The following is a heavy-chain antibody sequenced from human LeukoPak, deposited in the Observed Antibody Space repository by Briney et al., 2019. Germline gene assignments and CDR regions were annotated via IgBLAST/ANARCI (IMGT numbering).Heavy chain of an antibody. J-gene: IGHJ4*02. D-gene: IGHD3-22*01. Sequence: SGPTLVNPTQTLTLTCTFSGFSLSTSGMRVSWKRQPPVKALEWLARIDWDEDKFYSTPLKTRLTVSKDTCQNQVVLTRTNLATVDTATYYYALIPSSGFPDYWGQGTLVTVSS. V-gene: IGHV2-70*04. CDR3: ALIPSSGFPDY. CDR2: IDWDEDK. CDR1: GFSLSTSGMR.